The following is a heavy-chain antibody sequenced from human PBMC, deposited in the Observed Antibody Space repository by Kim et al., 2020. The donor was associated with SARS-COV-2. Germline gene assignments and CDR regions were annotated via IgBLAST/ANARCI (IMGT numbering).Heavy chain of an antibody. CDR1: GGSFSGYY. CDR2: INHSGST. D-gene: IGHD4-17*01. CDR3: ARWSLYGDYPIYYYYYGMDV. J-gene: IGHJ6*02. Sequence: SETLSLTCAVYGGSFSGYYWSWIRQPPGKGLEWIGEINHSGSTNYNPSLKSRVTISVDTSKNQFSLKLSSVTAADTAVYYCARWSLYGDYPIYYYYYGMDVWGQGTTVTVSS. V-gene: IGHV4-34*01.